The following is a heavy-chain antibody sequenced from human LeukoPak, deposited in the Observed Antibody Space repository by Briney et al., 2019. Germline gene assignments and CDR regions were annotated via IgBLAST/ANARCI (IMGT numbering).Heavy chain of an antibody. CDR3: TKGSSMLSNRYYLDY. J-gene: IGHJ4*02. D-gene: IGHD2-15*01. V-gene: IGHV4-39*01. CDR1: GGSISSSSFH. Sequence: PSETLSLTCTVSGGSISSSSFHLAWIRQPPGKGLEWIGSIYYSGSTYYNPSLKSRVTISVDTSKSQFSLKVTSVTAADTAVYYCTKGSSMLSNRYYLDYWGQGALVTVSS. CDR2: IYYSGST.